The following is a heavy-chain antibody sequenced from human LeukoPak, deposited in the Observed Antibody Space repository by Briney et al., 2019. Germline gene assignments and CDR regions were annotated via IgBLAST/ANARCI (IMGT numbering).Heavy chain of an antibody. V-gene: IGHV3-23*01. CDR1: GFTFSSYA. Sequence: GGSLRLSCAASGFTFSSYAMSWVRQAPGKGLEWGSAISGSGGSAYYADSVKGRFTISRDNSKNTLYLQMNTLRAEDTALYYCAKDMIRGPRMDYWGQGTLVTVSS. CDR2: ISGSGGSA. CDR3: AKDMIRGPRMDY. D-gene: IGHD3-10*01. J-gene: IGHJ4*02.